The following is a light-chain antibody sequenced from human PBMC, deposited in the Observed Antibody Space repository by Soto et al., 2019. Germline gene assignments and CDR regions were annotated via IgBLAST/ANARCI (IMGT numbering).Light chain of an antibody. V-gene: IGKV3-15*01. CDR1: QSVSSN. CDR3: QQYNSWPPILT. Sequence: ERVMTQSPATLSVSPGERATLSCRASQSVSSNLAWYQQKPGQAPRLLIYGASTRATGIPARFSGSGSGTEFTLTISSLLSEDFAVYYCQQYNSWPPILTFGPGTKVDVK. CDR2: GAS. J-gene: IGKJ3*01.